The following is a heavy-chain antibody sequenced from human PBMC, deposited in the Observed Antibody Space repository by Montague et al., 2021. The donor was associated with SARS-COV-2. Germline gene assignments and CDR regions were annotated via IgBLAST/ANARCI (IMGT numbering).Heavy chain of an antibody. CDR3: ARWNPQTLTLIGLHGKSASDY. CDR1: GGSISSRAYY. D-gene: IGHD1-1*01. CDR2: INHSGTT. J-gene: IGHJ4*02. Sequence: SETLSLTCTVSGGSISSRAYYWTWIRQSPGKGLEWIAEINHSGTTNYNFNPSLRSRVTISVDTSKSQFSLKLTSVTAADTGVYYCARWNPQTLTLIGLHGKSASDYWGQGTLVTVSS. V-gene: IGHV4-34*01.